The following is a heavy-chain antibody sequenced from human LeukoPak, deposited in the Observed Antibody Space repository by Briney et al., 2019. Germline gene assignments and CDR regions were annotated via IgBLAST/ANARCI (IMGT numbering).Heavy chain of an antibody. CDR2: INPSGGST. CDR3: ARSLSMGRPGAFDI. Sequence: ASVKVSCKASGYSFTGYFIHWVRQAPGQGLEWMGIINPSGGSTSYAQKFQGRVTMTRDTSTSTVYMELSSLRSEDTAVYYCARSLSMGRPGAFDIWGQGTMVTVSS. D-gene: IGHD3-10*01. CDR1: GYSFTGYF. V-gene: IGHV1-46*01. J-gene: IGHJ3*02.